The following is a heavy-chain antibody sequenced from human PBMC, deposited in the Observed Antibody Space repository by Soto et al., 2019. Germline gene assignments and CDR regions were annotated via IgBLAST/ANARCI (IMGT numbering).Heavy chain of an antibody. Sequence: ESGGGMVQPGGSLRLSCAASGFTFSSYAMSWVRQAPGEGLEWVSAISHSGGSTYYADSVKGRFTISRDNSKNTLFLQMNSLRAEDTAVYYCANQWGLATVTSFDYWGQGTLVTVSS. D-gene: IGHD4-4*01. V-gene: IGHV3-23*01. CDR1: GFTFSSYA. J-gene: IGHJ4*02. CDR3: ANQWGLATVTSFDY. CDR2: ISHSGGST.